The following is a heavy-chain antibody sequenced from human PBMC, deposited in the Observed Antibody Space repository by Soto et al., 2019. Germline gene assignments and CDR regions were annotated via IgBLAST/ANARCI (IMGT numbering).Heavy chain of an antibody. J-gene: IGHJ6*02. CDR1: GFTFSSYS. CDR3: ARVGHYYYYYGMDV. V-gene: IGHV3-21*01. Sequence: GGSLRLSCAASGFTFSSYSMNWVRQAPGKGLEWVSSISSSSSYIYYADSVKGRFTISRDNAKNSLYLQMNSLRAEDTAVYYCARVGHYYYYYGMDVWGQGTTVTVSS. CDR2: ISSSSSYI.